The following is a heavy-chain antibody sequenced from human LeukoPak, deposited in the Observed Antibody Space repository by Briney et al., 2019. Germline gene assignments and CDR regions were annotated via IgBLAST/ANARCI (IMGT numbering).Heavy chain of an antibody. V-gene: IGHV4-4*02. D-gene: IGHD6-13*01. CDR3: ARVYYSSSYDYWYFDL. Sequence: SETLSLTCAVSGGSISRSNWWSWVRQSPGKGLEWIGYIYYSGSTNYNPSLKSRVTISVDTSKNQFSLKLSSVTAADTAVYYCARVYYSSSYDYWYFDLWGRGTLVTVSS. J-gene: IGHJ2*01. CDR1: GGSISRSNW. CDR2: IYYSGST.